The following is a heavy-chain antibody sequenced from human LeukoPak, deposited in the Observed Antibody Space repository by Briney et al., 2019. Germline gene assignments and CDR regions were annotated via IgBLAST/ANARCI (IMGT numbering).Heavy chain of an antibody. CDR1: GSTFSSYA. D-gene: IGHD4-17*01. J-gene: IGHJ4*02. V-gene: IGHV3-23*01. Sequence: GGSLRLSCAASGSTFSSYAMSWVRQAPGKGLEWVSAISGSGGSTYYADSVKGRFTISRDNSKNTLYLQMNSLRAEDTAVYYCAKPSDYGDYYFDYWGQGTLVTVSS. CDR2: ISGSGGST. CDR3: AKPSDYGDYYFDY.